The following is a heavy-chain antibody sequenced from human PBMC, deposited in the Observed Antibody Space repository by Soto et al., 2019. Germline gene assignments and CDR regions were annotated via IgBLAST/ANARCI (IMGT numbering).Heavy chain of an antibody. Sequence: EEHLVESGGGLVQPGGSLRLSCVASGFTFSSSWMSWVRQPPGKGLEWVANIKQDGSEKYYVDSVKGRFTISRDNAKNSLYLQMNSLRAEDTAVYYCARLPCIYEAFDMWGKGTLVTVSS. CDR1: GFTFSSSW. J-gene: IGHJ3*02. D-gene: IGHD5-12*01. CDR2: IKQDGSEK. V-gene: IGHV3-7*01. CDR3: ARLPCIYEAFDM.